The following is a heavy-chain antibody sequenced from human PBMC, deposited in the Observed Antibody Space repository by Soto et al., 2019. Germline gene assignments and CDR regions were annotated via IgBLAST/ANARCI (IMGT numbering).Heavy chain of an antibody. J-gene: IGHJ6*02. CDR1: GFSFSIYY. D-gene: IGHD3-3*01. CDR3: VKDWSGEKCPCMDV. Sequence: GGSLRLSCAASGFSFSIYYMNWVRQAPGKGPEWVSSISRNGDRTYYVDSVKGRFIISRDNSENTLFLQMDSLRAEDAAIYYCVKDWSGEKCPCMDVWGQGTTVTVSS. CDR2: ISRNGDRT. V-gene: IGHV3-23*01.